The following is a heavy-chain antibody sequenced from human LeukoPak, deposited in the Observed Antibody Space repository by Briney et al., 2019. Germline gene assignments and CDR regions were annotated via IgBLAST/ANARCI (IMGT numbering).Heavy chain of an antibody. V-gene: IGHV3-11*01. Sequence: GGSLRLSCAASGFTFSDYYMSWIRQAPGKGLEWVSHISSSGSTIYYADSVKGRFTISRDNAKNSLYLQMNSLRAEDTAVYYCARALTTEDDAFDIWGQGTMVTVSS. CDR1: GFTFSDYY. D-gene: IGHD4-11*01. CDR3: ARALTTEDDAFDI. J-gene: IGHJ3*02. CDR2: ISSSGSTI.